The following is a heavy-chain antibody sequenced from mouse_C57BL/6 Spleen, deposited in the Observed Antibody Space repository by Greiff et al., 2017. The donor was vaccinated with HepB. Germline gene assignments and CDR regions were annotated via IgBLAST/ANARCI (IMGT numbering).Heavy chain of an antibody. J-gene: IGHJ1*03. V-gene: IGHV6-6*01. D-gene: IGHD1-1*01. CDR1: GFTFSDAW. CDR3: TRRAVVPHWYFDV. CDR2: IRNKANNHAK. Sequence: EVQLVESGGGLVQPGGSMKLSCAASGFTFSDAWMDWVRQSPEKGLEWVAEIRNKANNHAKYYAESVKGRFTIPRDDSKSSVYLQMNSLRAEDPGIYYCTRRAVVPHWYFDVWGTGTTVTVSS.